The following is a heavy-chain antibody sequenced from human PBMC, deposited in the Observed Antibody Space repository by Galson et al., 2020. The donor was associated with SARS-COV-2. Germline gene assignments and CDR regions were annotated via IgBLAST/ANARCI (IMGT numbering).Heavy chain of an antibody. Sequence: SETLSLTCTVSGGSISSSSYYWGWIRQPPGKGLEWIGSIYYSGSTYYNPSLTSRVTISVDTSTNQFSQKLSSVTAADTAVYYCARGLPYYYDSSGYYYPYYYYYYMDVWGKGTTVTVSS. CDR2: IYYSGST. V-gene: IGHV4-39*07. D-gene: IGHD3-22*01. CDR1: GGSISSSSYY. CDR3: ARGLPYYYDSSGYYYPYYYYYYMDV. J-gene: IGHJ6*03.